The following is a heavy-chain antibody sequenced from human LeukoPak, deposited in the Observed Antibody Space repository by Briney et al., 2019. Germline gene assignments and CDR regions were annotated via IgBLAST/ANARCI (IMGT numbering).Heavy chain of an antibody. J-gene: IGHJ4*02. Sequence: PSETLSLTCTVSGGSISSSSYYWGWIRQPPGKGLEWIGSIYYSGSTYYNPSLKSRVTISVDTSKNQFSLKLSSVTAADTAVYYCSGSSSWPLTFFDYWGQGTLVTVSS. CDR1: GGSISSSSYY. D-gene: IGHD6-13*01. V-gene: IGHV4-39*01. CDR2: IYYSGST. CDR3: SGSSSWPLTFFDY.